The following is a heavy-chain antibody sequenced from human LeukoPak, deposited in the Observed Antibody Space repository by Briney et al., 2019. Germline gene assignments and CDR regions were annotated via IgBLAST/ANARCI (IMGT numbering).Heavy chain of an antibody. CDR1: GYSISSGYY. CDR3: ARAPLKQQQGYNWFDP. D-gene: IGHD6-13*01. V-gene: IGHV4-38-2*02. J-gene: IGHJ5*02. Sequence: PSETLSLTCTVSGYSISSGYYWGWIRQPPGKGLEWIGSIYHSGSTYYNPSLKSRVTISVDTSKNQFSLKLSSVTAADTAVYYCARAPLKQQQGYNWFDPWGQGTLVTVSS. CDR2: IYHSGST.